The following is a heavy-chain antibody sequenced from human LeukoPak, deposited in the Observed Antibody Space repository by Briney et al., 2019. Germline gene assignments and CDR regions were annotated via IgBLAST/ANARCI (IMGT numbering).Heavy chain of an antibody. Sequence: ASVKVSCKASGYTFTAYYMHWVRQAPGQGLEWLGWINPNSDVTRYAQKFQGRVTMTRDTPISTVYMELSRLRSDDTAVYYCARSRESCTGGTCPGDYWGQGTRVTVSA. CDR1: GYTFTAYY. CDR2: INPNSDVT. D-gene: IGHD2-8*02. CDR3: ARSRESCTGGTCPGDY. J-gene: IGHJ4*02. V-gene: IGHV1-2*02.